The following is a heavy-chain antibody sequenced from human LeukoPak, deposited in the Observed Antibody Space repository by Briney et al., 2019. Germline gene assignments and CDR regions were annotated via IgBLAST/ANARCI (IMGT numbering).Heavy chain of an antibody. CDR2: IYHSGST. V-gene: IGHV4-30-2*01. Sequence: SQNLSLTCTVSGGSISSGGYYWSWIRQPPGKGLEWIGYIYHSGSTYYNPSLKSRVTISVDRSKNQFSLKLSSVTAADTAVYYCARGASYGLFFDYWGQGTLVTVSS. CDR1: GGSISSGGYY. J-gene: IGHJ4*02. CDR3: ARGASYGLFFDY. D-gene: IGHD5-18*01.